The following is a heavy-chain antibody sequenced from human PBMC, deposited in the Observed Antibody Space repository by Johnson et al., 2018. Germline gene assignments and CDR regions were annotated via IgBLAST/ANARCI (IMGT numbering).Heavy chain of an antibody. CDR3: TRLDDRRDYCYYGGDV. CDR1: GFTFSSYG. Sequence: QVQLVQSGGGVVQPGRSLRLSCAASGFTFSSYGMHWVRQAPGKGLEWVAIISYDVINKYYADSVKGRFTISRDNSKNTAYLQMNSLKTEDTAVYYCTRLDDRRDYCYYGGDVSGQGTTVTVAS. D-gene: IGHD1-1*01. V-gene: IGHV3-30*03. J-gene: IGHJ6*02. CDR2: ISYDVINK.